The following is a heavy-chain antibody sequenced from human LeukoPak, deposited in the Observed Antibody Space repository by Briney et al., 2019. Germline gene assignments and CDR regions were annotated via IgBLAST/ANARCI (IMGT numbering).Heavy chain of an antibody. CDR2: IYYSGST. J-gene: IGHJ4*02. Sequence: SETLSLTCTVSGGSISSYYWSWIRQPPGKGLEWIGYIYYSGSTNYNPSLKGRVTISVDTSKNQFSLKLSSVTAADTAVYYCARLIAVAAGFDYWGQGTLVTVSS. CDR1: GGSISSYY. D-gene: IGHD6-19*01. CDR3: ARLIAVAAGFDY. V-gene: IGHV4-59*08.